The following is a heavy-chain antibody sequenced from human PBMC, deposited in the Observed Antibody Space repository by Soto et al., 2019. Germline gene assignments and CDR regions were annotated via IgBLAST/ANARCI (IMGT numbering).Heavy chain of an antibody. D-gene: IGHD2-15*01. CDR3: ARDIFRGANDL. CDR2: IYHSGSS. Sequence: QVQLQESGPGLVEPSQTLSLTCTVSGGSISSGTYYWSWIRQHPGKGLEWIGYIYHSGSSYSNPSLESRVSISVDTSKNHFSLYLNSVTAADTDVYYCARDIFRGANDLWGQGTLVTVSS. V-gene: IGHV4-31*03. J-gene: IGHJ5*02. CDR1: GGSISSGTYY.